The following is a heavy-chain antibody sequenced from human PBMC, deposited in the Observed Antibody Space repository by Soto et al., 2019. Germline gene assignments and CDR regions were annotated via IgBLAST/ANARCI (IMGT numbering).Heavy chain of an antibody. Sequence: QVQLVESGGGVVQPGRSLRLSCAASGFTFSSYGIHWLRQAPGKGLEWVAVIWSDGSNKYYADSVKGRFTISRDNSKNTLYLQMNSLRAEDTAVYYCARDNWNYVSAFDIWGQGTMVTVSS. CDR2: IWSDGSNK. J-gene: IGHJ3*02. V-gene: IGHV3-33*01. CDR1: GFTFSSYG. D-gene: IGHD1-7*01. CDR3: ARDNWNYVSAFDI.